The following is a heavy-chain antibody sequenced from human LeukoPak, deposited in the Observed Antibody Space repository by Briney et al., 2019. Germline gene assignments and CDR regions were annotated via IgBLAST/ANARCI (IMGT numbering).Heavy chain of an antibody. CDR1: GYTFTGYY. Sequence: GASVKVSCKASGYTFTGYYMHWVRQAPGQGLEWMGWINPNSGGTNYAQKFQGRVTMTRDTSISTAYMELSRLRSDDTAVYYCAKNTAMVWNYMDVWGKGTTVTISS. J-gene: IGHJ6*03. V-gene: IGHV1-2*02. CDR3: AKNTAMVWNYMDV. D-gene: IGHD5-18*01. CDR2: INPNSGGT.